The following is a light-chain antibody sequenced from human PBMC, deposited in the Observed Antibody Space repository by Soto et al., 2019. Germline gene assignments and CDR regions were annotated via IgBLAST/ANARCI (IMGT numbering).Light chain of an antibody. CDR2: GAS. V-gene: IGKV3-20*01. CDR3: QQYGSSVQ. Sequence: IVLTQSPDTLSLSPGERATLSCRASQSVTSKYLAWYQQKPGQAPRLLIHGASNKATGIPDRFSGSGSGTDFTLTSSRLDPEDFALYYCQQYGSSVQFGGGTKVEIK. J-gene: IGKJ4*01. CDR1: QSVTSKY.